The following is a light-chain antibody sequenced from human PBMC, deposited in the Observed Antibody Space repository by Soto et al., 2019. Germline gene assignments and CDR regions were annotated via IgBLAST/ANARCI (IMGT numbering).Light chain of an antibody. CDR3: PFYTSSPPFFV. CDR2: DVY. CDR1: RTDVDGYDY. V-gene: IGLV2-14*03. J-gene: IGLJ1*01. Sequence: QSVLTQPASVSGSPGQSIAISCTGVRTDVDGYDYVSWYQQHPGQAPQLIIYDVYNRPSGVSHRFSGSKSGDTASLTITGLQAENGADYSCPFYTSSPPFFVLGTGTK.